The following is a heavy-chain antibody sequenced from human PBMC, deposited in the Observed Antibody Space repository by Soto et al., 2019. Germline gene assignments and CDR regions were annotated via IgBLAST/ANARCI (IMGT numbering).Heavy chain of an antibody. CDR3: ARGQRFSDWFDP. CDR2: IYSSGST. V-gene: IGHV4-4*07. CDR1: GGAISTYY. D-gene: IGHD3-3*01. Sequence: QVHLQESGPGLVKPSETLSLTCTVYGGAISTYYWTWIRQPAGKGLEWIGRIYSSGSTKYNPSLQSRVTMSLDTTNNQFPLRLTSVTAADTAVYYCARGQRFSDWFDPWGQGTLVTVSS. J-gene: IGHJ5*02.